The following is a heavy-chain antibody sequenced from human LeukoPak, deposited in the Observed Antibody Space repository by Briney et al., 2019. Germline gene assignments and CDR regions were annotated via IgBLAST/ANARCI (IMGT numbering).Heavy chain of an antibody. CDR2: INPSGGST. CDR3: AREFFDWLLPAPERTNNWFDP. CDR1: GYTFTSYY. Sequence: ASVKVSCKASGYTFTSYYMHWVRQAPGQGLEWMGIINPSGGSTSYAQKFQGRVTMTRDTSTSTVYMELSSLRSEDTAVYYCAREFFDWLLPAPERTNNWFDPWGQGTLVTVSS. J-gene: IGHJ5*02. V-gene: IGHV1-46*01. D-gene: IGHD3-9*01.